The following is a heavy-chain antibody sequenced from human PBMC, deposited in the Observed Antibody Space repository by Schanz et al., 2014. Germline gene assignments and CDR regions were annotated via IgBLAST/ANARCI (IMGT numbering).Heavy chain of an antibody. CDR1: RLNFNNAW. Sequence: EVQLEESGGGLVKPGGSLTLSCAASRLNFNNAWMHWVRQAPGKGLEWVSGISDRGDGTNYGDSVRGRFTISRDNSRNTVYLQMNNVGVDDTATYYCVKTDAGWRFDYWGQGTLVIVSS. D-gene: IGHD6-19*01. CDR3: VKTDAGWRFDY. V-gene: IGHV3-23*04. CDR2: ISDRGDGT. J-gene: IGHJ4*02.